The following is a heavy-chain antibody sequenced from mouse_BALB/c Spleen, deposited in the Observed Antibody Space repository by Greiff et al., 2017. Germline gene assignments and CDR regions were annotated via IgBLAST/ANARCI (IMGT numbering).Heavy chain of an antibody. Sequence: EVHLVESGGGLVQPGGSRKLSCAASGFTFSSFGMHWVRQAPEKGLEWVAYISSGSSTIYYADTVKGRFTISRDNPKNTLFLQMTSLRSEDTAMYYCARNYYGNYRGYAMDYWGQGTSVTVSS. CDR2: ISSGSSTI. J-gene: IGHJ4*01. CDR1: GFTFSSFG. CDR3: ARNYYGNYRGYAMDY. D-gene: IGHD2-1*01. V-gene: IGHV5-17*02.